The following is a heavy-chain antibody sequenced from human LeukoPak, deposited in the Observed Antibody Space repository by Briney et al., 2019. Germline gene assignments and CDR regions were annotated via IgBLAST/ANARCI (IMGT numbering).Heavy chain of an antibody. CDR1: GFTFSSYS. D-gene: IGHD3-9*01. V-gene: IGHV3-21*01. J-gene: IGHJ6*02. CDR3: ARDYYDILTGYYPPGMDV. CDR2: ISSSSSYV. Sequence: PGGSLRLSCAASGFTFSSYSMNWVRQAPGKGLEWVSSISSSSSYVYYADSVKGRFTISRDNAKNSLYLQMNSLRAEDTAVYYCARDYYDILTGYYPPGMDVWGQGTTVTVS.